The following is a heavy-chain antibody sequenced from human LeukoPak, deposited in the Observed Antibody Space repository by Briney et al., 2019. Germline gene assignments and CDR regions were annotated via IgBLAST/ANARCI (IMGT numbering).Heavy chain of an antibody. Sequence: LELIWFIYPDDSTTRYSPSFQGEVTVSADKSTSTAYLRWSSLKASDTAMYYCARQNVGAPDDWGQGTLVTVSS. V-gene: IGHV5-51*02. CDR2: IYPDDSTT. CDR3: ARQNVGAPDD. J-gene: IGHJ4*02. D-gene: IGHD1-26*01.